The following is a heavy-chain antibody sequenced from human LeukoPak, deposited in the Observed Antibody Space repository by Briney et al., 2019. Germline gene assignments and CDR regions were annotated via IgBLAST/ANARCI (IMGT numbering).Heavy chain of an antibody. CDR2: ISYDGSNK. D-gene: IGHD5-12*01. Sequence: GGSLRLSCAASGFTFSSYAMHWVRQAPGKGLEWVAVISYDGSNKYYADSVKGRFTISRDNSKNTPYLQMNSLRAEDTAVYYCAREKYRGYDVDLNWFDPWGQGTLVTVSS. CDR1: GFTFSSYA. V-gene: IGHV3-30-3*01. J-gene: IGHJ5*02. CDR3: AREKYRGYDVDLNWFDP.